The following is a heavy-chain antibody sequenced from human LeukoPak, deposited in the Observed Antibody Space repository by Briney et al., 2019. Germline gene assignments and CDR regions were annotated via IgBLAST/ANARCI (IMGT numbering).Heavy chain of an antibody. CDR1: RFTISGAW. Sequence: GGSLRLSCAVSRFTISGAWMTWVRQAPGKGLEWVGRVKRKIGGETTDYAAPVKGRFTISRDDSKNMAYLQMNSLKTEDTGIYYCTTDVGLYWGQGTLVTVSS. D-gene: IGHD3/OR15-3a*01. V-gene: IGHV3-15*05. J-gene: IGHJ4*02. CDR3: TTDVGLY. CDR2: VKRKIGGETT.